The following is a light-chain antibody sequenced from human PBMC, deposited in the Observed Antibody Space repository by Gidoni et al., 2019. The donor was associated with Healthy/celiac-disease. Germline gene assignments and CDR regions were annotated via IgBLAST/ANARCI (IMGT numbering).Light chain of an antibody. CDR3: QQSYSTPYT. Sequence: DIQMTQSPSSLSASVGDRVTITCRASQSISSYLNCYQQKPGKAPKLLIYSASRLQSGVPSRFSGSGSWTDFTLTISSLQPEDFATYYCQQSYSTPYTFGQGTKLEIK. CDR1: QSISSY. V-gene: IGKV1-39*01. J-gene: IGKJ2*01. CDR2: SAS.